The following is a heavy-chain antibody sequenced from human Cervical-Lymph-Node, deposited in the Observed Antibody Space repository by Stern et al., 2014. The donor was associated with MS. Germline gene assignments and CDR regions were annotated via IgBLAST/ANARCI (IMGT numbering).Heavy chain of an antibody. CDR1: GYTFTMFG. Sequence: QMQLVQSGPEVKKPGASVRVPCKASGYTFTMFGLSWVRQAPGQGLEWMGWISPYTSNTNCAEKFQGRVTLTTDTSTDTAYMELRNLKSDDTAVYYCARVDYYESSGFFMYWGQGTLVTVSS. CDR2: ISPYTSNT. CDR3: ARVDYYESSGFFMY. J-gene: IGHJ4*02. V-gene: IGHV1-18*01. D-gene: IGHD3-22*01.